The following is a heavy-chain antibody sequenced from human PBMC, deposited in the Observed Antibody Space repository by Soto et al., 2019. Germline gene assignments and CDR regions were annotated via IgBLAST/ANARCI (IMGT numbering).Heavy chain of an antibody. V-gene: IGHV4-39*01. CDR2: IYYSGGT. Sequence: SETLSLTCTVSGGSISSSSYYWGWIRQPPGKGLEWIGSIYYSGGTYYNPSLKSRVTISVDTSKNQFSLKLSSVTAADTAVYYCASPPFFDFWSGDHYLLAVCGQGSSVPGSS. CDR3: ASPPFFDFWSGDHYLLAV. D-gene: IGHD3-3*01. J-gene: IGHJ6*02. CDR1: GGSISSSSYY.